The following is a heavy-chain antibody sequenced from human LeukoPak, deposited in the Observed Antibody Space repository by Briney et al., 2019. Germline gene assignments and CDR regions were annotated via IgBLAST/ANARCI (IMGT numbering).Heavy chain of an antibody. J-gene: IGHJ6*03. V-gene: IGHV3-33*01. Sequence: PGGSLRLSCAASGFTFSSYGMHWVRQAPGKGLEWVAVIWDDGSNKYYADSVKGRFTISRDNSKNTLYLQMNSLRAEDTAVYYCARGQQQLVHPYYYYYYMDVWGKGTTVTVSS. CDR3: ARGQQQLVHPYYYYYYMDV. D-gene: IGHD6-13*01. CDR1: GFTFSSYG. CDR2: IWDDGSNK.